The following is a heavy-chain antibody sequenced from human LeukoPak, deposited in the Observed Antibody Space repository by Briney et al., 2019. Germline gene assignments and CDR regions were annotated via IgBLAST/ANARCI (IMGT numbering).Heavy chain of an antibody. V-gene: IGHV3-23*01. D-gene: IGHD4-17*01. J-gene: IGHJ1*01. CDR3: AKEIYGDSTGARFQH. Sequence: GGSLRLSCAASGFTFSSYAMSWVRQAPGKGLEWVSVISGSGGSTYYADSVKGRFTISRDNSKNTLYLQMNSLRAGDTAVYYCAKEIYGDSTGARFQHWGQGTLLTVSS. CDR2: ISGSGGST. CDR1: GFTFSSYA.